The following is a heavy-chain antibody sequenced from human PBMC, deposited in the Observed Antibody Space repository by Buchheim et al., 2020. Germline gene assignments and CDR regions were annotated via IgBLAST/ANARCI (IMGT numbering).Heavy chain of an antibody. Sequence: QLVQSGAEVKKPGESLKISCKGSGYNFANYWVGWVRQMPGKGLEWMRIIYPADSDIRYSPSFQGQVTISADESISTAYLQWSSLKASDTAIYYCARRSYYDGSNNFHPDFWRQGTL. D-gene: IGHD3-22*01. CDR1: GYNFANYW. CDR3: ARRSYYDGSNNFHPDF. V-gene: IGHV5-51*01. CDR2: IYPADSDI. J-gene: IGHJ4*02.